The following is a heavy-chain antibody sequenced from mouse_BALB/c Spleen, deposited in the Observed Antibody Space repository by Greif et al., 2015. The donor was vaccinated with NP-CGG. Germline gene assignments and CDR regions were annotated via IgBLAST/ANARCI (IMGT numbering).Heavy chain of an antibody. Sequence: EVKLMESGGDLVKPGGSLKLSCAASGFTFSSYGMSWVRQTPDKRLEWVATISSGGSYTYYPDSAKGRFTISRDNAKNTLYLQMSSLKSEDTAMYYCARHGRQLGLPPWFAYWGQGTLVTVSA. D-gene: IGHD3-1*01. J-gene: IGHJ3*01. CDR3: ARHGRQLGLPPWFAY. V-gene: IGHV5-6*01. CDR2: ISSGGSYT. CDR1: GFTFSSYG.